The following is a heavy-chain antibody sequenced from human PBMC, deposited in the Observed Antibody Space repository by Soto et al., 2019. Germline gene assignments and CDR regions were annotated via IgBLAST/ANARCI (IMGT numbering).Heavy chain of an antibody. CDR1: GFTFSSYA. J-gene: IGHJ6*02. Sequence: EVQLLESGGGLVQPGGSLRLSCAASGFTFSSYAMSWVRQAPGKGLEWVSAISGSGGSTYYADSVKGRFTISRDNSKNTLYLQMNSLRAEDTAVYYCAKDLVEHLHRLVRYYYYGMDVWGQGTTVTVSS. V-gene: IGHV3-23*01. CDR3: AKDLVEHLHRLVRYYYYGMDV. CDR2: ISGSGGST. D-gene: IGHD6-19*01.